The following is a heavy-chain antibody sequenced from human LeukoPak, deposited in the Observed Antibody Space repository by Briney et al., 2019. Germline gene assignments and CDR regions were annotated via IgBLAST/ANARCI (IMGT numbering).Heavy chain of an antibody. V-gene: IGHV4-61*01. J-gene: IGHJ6*02. Sequence: SETLSLTCTVSGGSASSGSYYWSWIRQPPGKGLEWIGYIYYSGSTNYNPSLKSRVTISVDTSKNQFSLKLSSVTAADTAVYYCARGSYDSSGYYYPYYYYYGMDVWGQGTTVTVSS. CDR1: GGSASSGSYY. CDR3: ARGSYDSSGYYYPYYYYYGMDV. D-gene: IGHD3-22*01. CDR2: IYYSGST.